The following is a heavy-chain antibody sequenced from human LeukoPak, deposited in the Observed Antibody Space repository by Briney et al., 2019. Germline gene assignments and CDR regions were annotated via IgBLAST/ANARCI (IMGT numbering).Heavy chain of an antibody. CDR1: GFTFSSYA. J-gene: IGHJ6*04. CDR3: AELGITMIGGV. Sequence: GGSLRLSCAASGFTFSSYAMYWVRQAPGKGLEWVTSIHYDGTNKYYAEAVKGRFTISRDNSKNTLYLQMNSLRAEDTAVYYCAELGITMIGGVWGKGTTVTISS. CDR2: IHYDGTNK. D-gene: IGHD3-10*02. V-gene: IGHV3-30*04.